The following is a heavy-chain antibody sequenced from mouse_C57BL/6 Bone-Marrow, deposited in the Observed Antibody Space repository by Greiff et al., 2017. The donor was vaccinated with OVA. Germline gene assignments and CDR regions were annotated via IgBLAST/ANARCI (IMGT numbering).Heavy chain of an antibody. Sequence: DVKLVESGGGLVQPGGSLSLSCAASGFTFTDYYMSWVRQPPGQALEWLGFIRNKANGYTTEYSASVKGRFTISRDNSQSILYLQMNALRAEDSATYYCARYRGYSKGFFDYWGQGTTLTVSS. CDR3: ARYRGYSKGFFDY. CDR1: GFTFTDYY. J-gene: IGHJ2*01. V-gene: IGHV7-3*01. D-gene: IGHD2-5*01. CDR2: IRNKANGYTT.